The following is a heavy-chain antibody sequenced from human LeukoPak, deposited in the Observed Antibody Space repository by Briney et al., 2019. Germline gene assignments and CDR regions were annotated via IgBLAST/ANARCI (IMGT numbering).Heavy chain of an antibody. J-gene: IGHJ4*02. V-gene: IGHV3-7*01. CDR2: IKQDESES. D-gene: IGHD2-2*01. CDR3: TRVVDSSSSRYQAMPY. CDR1: GFTFSNYW. Sequence: GGSLRLSCAASGFTFSNYWMSWVRQAPGKGLEWVANIKQDESESYYVDSVRGRFTISRDNAKRSLYLRMDSLRAEDTAMYFCTRVVDSSSSRYQAMPYWGQGTLVTVSS.